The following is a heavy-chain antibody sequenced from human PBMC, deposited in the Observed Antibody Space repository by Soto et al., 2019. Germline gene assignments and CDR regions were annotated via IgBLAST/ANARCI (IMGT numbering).Heavy chain of an antibody. Sequence: GGSLRLSCTASGFTFSNYAMSWVRQAPGKGLEWVSTFSSGGGGTYYADSVKGRFTISRDNSKNTLSLQMNSLRAEDTAVYYCTKANRYCSGANCFTFDYWGLGTLVTVS. CDR2: FSSGGGGT. D-gene: IGHD2-15*01. J-gene: IGHJ4*02. V-gene: IGHV3-23*01. CDR1: GFTFSNYA. CDR3: TKANRYCSGANCFTFDY.